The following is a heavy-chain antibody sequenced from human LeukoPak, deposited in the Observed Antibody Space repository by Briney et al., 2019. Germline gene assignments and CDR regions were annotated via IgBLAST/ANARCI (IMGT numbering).Heavy chain of an antibody. CDR3: ARRGTTYCTVDSCHPNWFDP. D-gene: IGHD2-15*01. J-gene: IGHJ5*02. CDR2: INGSRRDT. Sequence: GGSLRLSCAASGFTYSVYYMTWLRHAPGGWPEWISYINGSRRDTKYADSVKGRFTISSDNAKNSLYLLMNSLRAEDTAVYYCARRGTTYCTVDSCHPNWFDPWGQGTLVTVSS. CDR1: GFTYSVYY. V-gene: IGHV3-11*03.